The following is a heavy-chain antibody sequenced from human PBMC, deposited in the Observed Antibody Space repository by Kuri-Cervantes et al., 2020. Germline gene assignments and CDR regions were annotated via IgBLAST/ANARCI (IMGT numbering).Heavy chain of an antibody. CDR3: ARGRSDYYGSGSYYSDY. CDR1: GYTFTSYD. CDR2: MNPNSGNT. Sequence: ASVKVSCRASGYTFTSYDINWVRQATGQGLEWMGWMNPNSGNTGYAQKFQGRVTMTRNTSISTAYMELSSLRSEDTAVYYCARGRSDYYGSGSYYSDYWGQGTLVTVSS. V-gene: IGHV1-8*01. D-gene: IGHD3-10*01. J-gene: IGHJ4*02.